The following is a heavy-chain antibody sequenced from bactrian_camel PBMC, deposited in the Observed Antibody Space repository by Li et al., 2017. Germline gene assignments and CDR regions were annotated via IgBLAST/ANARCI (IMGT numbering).Heavy chain of an antibody. CDR2: IDSDGIT. J-gene: IGHJ4*01. V-gene: IGHV3S53*01. D-gene: IGHD1*01. Sequence: HVQLVESGGGSVQPGGSVRLSCAASGYGALYLCMGWFRQAPGKEREGIGSIDSDGITTYADSLKARFTISRDNAKSTLYLQMNNLKPEDTAMYYCASAERYYGLDTVTDRVFDYWGQGTQVTVS. CDR1: GYGALYLC. CDR3: ASAERYYGLDTVTDRVFDY.